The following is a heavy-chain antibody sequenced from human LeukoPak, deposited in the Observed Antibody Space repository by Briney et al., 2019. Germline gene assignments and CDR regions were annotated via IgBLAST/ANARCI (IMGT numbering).Heavy chain of an antibody. J-gene: IGHJ2*01. CDR1: GFTFSTYG. V-gene: IGHV3-23*01. Sequence: GGSLRLSCAVSGFTFSTYGMCWDRQAPGKGLEWVSGIIGGGGSTYYADSVKGRFTISRGNSKNTLYLLMNSLRAEDTAVYYCAGSDTTGYSPREWDYWYFDLWGRGTLVTVSS. CDR3: AGSDTTGYSPREWDYWYFDL. D-gene: IGHD3-9*01. CDR2: IIGGGGST.